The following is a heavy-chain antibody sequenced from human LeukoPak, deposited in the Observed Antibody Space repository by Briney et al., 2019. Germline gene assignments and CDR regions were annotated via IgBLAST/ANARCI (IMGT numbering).Heavy chain of an antibody. Sequence: GASVKVSCKASGYTFTSYAMHWVRQAPGQRPEWMGWINAGNGNTKYSQKFQGRVTITRDTSASTAYMELSSLRPEDTAVYYCARVQSAYCSSSSCYGGYFDYWGQGTLVTVS. D-gene: IGHD2-2*01. V-gene: IGHV1-3*01. CDR1: GYTFTSYA. CDR2: INAGNGNT. CDR3: ARVQSAYCSSSSCYGGYFDY. J-gene: IGHJ4*02.